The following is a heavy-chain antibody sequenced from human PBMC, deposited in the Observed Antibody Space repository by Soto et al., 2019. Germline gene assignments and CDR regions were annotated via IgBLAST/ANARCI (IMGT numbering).Heavy chain of an antibody. D-gene: IGHD3-10*01. V-gene: IGHV1-2*02. J-gene: IGHJ4*03. CDR3: PRSYGQLSPILDH. CDR2: INPDSGDT. CDR1: GYGFVRYY. Sequence: QVQLGQSGAEVKKPGASVKISCKASGYGFVRYYIHWVRQAPGQGLEWMGWINPDSGDTSYQERFQGRVTMTRDTSLNTAYMDVTGLTSDDTAIYFCPRSYGQLSPILDHWGPGTLVTVSS.